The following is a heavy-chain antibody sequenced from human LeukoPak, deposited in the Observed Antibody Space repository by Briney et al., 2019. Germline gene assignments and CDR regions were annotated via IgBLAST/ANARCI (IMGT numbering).Heavy chain of an antibody. J-gene: IGHJ4*02. D-gene: IGHD6-13*01. CDR2: ISYTGST. Sequence: PSETLSLTCSVSGGSISSGGSFWGWIRQPPGKGLEWIGSISYTGSTYYNPSLKSRVTISIDTSKNQFSLKLSSVTAADTAVYFCARVAAAGNYYFDYWGQGTLVTVSS. CDR3: ARVAAAGNYYFDY. CDR1: GGSISSGGSF. V-gene: IGHV4-39*07.